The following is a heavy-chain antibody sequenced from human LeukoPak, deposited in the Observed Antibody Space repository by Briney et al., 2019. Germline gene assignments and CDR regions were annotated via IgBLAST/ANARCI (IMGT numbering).Heavy chain of an antibody. CDR1: GGTFSSYA. Sequence: SVKVSCKASGGTFSSYAISWVRQAPGQGLEWMGRIIPILGIANYAQKFQGRVTITADKSTSTAYMELSSLRSDDTAVYYCARDAAAVAGTYYYYYGMDVWGQGTTVTVSS. D-gene: IGHD6-19*01. CDR3: ARDAAAVAGTYYYYYGMDV. CDR2: IIPILGIA. V-gene: IGHV1-69*04. J-gene: IGHJ6*02.